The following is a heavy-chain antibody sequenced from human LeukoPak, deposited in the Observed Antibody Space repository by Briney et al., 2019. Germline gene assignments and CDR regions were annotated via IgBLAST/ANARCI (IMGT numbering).Heavy chain of an antibody. D-gene: IGHD2-21*01. CDR1: GFTFSTYG. CDR2: ISYDGSNE. CDR3: AKEFNRGLPDY. J-gene: IGHJ4*02. V-gene: IGHV3-30*18. Sequence: GGSLRLSCAASGFTFSTYGMHWVRQAPGKGLEWVAVISYDGSNEYYADSVKGRFTISRDNSKNTLNLQMSSLRAEDTAVYCCAKEFNRGLPDYWGQGTLVTVPS.